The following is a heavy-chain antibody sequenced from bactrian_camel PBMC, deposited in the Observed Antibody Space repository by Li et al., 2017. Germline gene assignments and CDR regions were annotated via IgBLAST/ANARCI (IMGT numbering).Heavy chain of an antibody. Sequence: VQLVGSGGGLVQPGGSLRLSCAASGFTFSSYAMSWVRQAPGKGLEWVSAINSGGGSTYYADSVKGRFTISRDNAKNTLYLQLNSPKTEDTAMYYCAPAPFAGRAPGNACWGQGTQVTVS. CDR1: GFTFSSYA. CDR2: INSGGGST. V-gene: IGHV3S31*01. CDR3: APAPFAGRAPGNAC. J-gene: IGHJ4*01. D-gene: IGHD5*01.